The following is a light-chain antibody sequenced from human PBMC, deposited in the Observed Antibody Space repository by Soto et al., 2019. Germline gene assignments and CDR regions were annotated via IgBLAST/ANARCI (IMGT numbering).Light chain of an antibody. CDR3: QQYGSSPLG. Sequence: EIVLTQSPGTLSLSPGERATLSCRASQSVSSSYLAWYQQKPGQAPRLLIYGASSRATGIPDRFSGSGSGTDFTLTISRLEPEDCAVYYCQQYGSSPLGFGGGTKVEIK. V-gene: IGKV3-20*01. J-gene: IGKJ4*01. CDR2: GAS. CDR1: QSVSSSY.